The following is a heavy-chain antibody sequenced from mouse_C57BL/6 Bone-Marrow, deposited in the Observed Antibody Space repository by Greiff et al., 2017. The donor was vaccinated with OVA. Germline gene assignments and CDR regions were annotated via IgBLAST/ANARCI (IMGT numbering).Heavy chain of an antibody. D-gene: IGHD1-1*01. Sequence: QVQLQQSGPELVKPGASVKISCKASGYAFSSSWMNWVKQRPGKGLEWIGRIYPGDGDTNYNGKFKGKATLTADKSSSTAYMQLSSLTSEDSAVSFCARRATVVAYYYAMDYWGQGTSVTVSS. CDR1: GYAFSSSW. CDR2: IYPGDGDT. CDR3: ARRATVVAYYYAMDY. V-gene: IGHV1-82*01. J-gene: IGHJ4*01.